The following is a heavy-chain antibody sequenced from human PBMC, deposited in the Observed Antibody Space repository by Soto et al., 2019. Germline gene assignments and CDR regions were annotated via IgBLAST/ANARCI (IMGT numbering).Heavy chain of an antibody. CDR3: ARVQRYCSGGSCYWTGPTTVTVYYYYGMDV. CDR1: GFTFSSYA. D-gene: IGHD2-15*01. V-gene: IGHV3-30-3*01. Sequence: PGGSLRLSCAASGFTFSSYAMHWARQAPGKGLEWVAVISYDGSNKYYAGSVKGRFTISRDNSKNTLYLQMNSLRAEDTAVYYCARVQRYCSGGSCYWTGPTTVTVYYYYGMDVWGQGTTVTVSS. J-gene: IGHJ6*02. CDR2: ISYDGSNK.